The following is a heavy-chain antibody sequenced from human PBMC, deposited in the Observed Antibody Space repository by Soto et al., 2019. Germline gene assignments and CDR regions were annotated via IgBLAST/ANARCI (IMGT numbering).Heavy chain of an antibody. CDR3: ARDQGFTIFGVYSMYYYGMAV. Sequence: GASVKVSCKASGYTFTNSGISWVRQAPGQGLEWMGWISTDNGNTNYAQHLQGRVSMTTDTSTSTAYMDLRSLRSDDTAVYYCARDQGFTIFGVYSMYYYGMAVGGQGTTVTVSS. D-gene: IGHD3-3*01. V-gene: IGHV1-18*01. J-gene: IGHJ6*02. CDR1: GYTFTNSG. CDR2: ISTDNGNT.